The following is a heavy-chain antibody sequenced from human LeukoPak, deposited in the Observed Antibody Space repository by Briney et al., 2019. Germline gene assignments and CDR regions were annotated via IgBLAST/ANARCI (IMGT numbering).Heavy chain of an antibody. Sequence: SDTLSLTCAVSDYSISSSNWWGWVRQPPGKGLEWMGYIYYSGSTNYNPSLKSRVTISVDTSKNQFSLKLSSVTAADTAVYYCARGRESYYDSSALAFDIWAKGQWSPSLQ. D-gene: IGHD3-22*01. J-gene: IGHJ3*02. CDR1: DYSISSSNW. CDR2: IYYSGST. V-gene: IGHV4-28*03. CDR3: ARGRESYYDSSALAFDI.